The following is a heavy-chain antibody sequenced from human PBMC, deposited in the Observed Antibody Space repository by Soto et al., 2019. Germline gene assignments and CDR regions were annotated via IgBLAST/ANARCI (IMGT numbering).Heavy chain of an antibody. CDR3: ARDGGTTVVSRAFDM. CDR2: IYYSGST. V-gene: IGHV4-59*01. CDR1: GGSISGYY. Sequence: SETLSLTCTVSGGSISGYYWSWIRQPPGKGLEWIGNIYYSGSTNYNPSLKSRVTISVDTSKNQFSLKLSSVTAADTAVYYCARDGGTTVVSRAFDMWGQGTMVTVSS. D-gene: IGHD4-17*01. J-gene: IGHJ3*02.